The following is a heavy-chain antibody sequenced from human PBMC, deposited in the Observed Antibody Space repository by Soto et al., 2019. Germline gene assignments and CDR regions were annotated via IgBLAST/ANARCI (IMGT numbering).Heavy chain of an antibody. V-gene: IGHV3-30*09. CDR2: ILNDGSSK. D-gene: IGHD1-1*01. Sequence: QVQLEESGGGVVQPGRSLRLSCAASGFTFSSFAMHWVRQAPGKGLEWVALILNDGSSKYYAVSVKGRFAISRDKSTNTLYLQMNSLRPEDTAVYYCVRDDFNDASLFDYWGQGTLVTVSS. CDR3: VRDDFNDASLFDY. J-gene: IGHJ4*02. CDR1: GFTFSSFA.